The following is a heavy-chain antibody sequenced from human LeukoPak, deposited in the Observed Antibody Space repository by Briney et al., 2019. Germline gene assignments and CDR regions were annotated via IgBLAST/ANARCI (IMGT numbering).Heavy chain of an antibody. D-gene: IGHD4-11*01. CDR3: AKSHRKFGLTTGTHFDN. V-gene: IGHV3-30*18. Sequence: HPGRSLTLSCAASGFTFTSHAMHWVRQAPGTGLEWVALISYDGSNKDYAESVKGRFTISRDNSKNTLSLQMNSLRPEDTAVYFCAKSHRKFGLTTGTHFDNWGQGTLVTVSS. CDR2: ISYDGSNK. CDR1: GFTFTSHA. J-gene: IGHJ4*02.